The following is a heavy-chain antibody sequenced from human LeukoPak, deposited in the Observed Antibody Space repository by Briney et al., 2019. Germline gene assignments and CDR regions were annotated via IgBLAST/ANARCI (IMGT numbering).Heavy chain of an antibody. CDR3: ARDPHYDFWSGSNLYYYYYYMDV. Sequence: GGSLRLSCAASGFTFSRNSMNWVRQAPGKGLEWVSSISTSSIYIYYADSVKGRFTISRDNSKNTLYLQMNSLRAEDTAVYYCARDPHYDFWSGSNLYYYYYYMDVWGKGTTVTVSS. J-gene: IGHJ6*03. CDR2: ISTSSIYI. V-gene: IGHV3-21*01. CDR1: GFTFSRNS. D-gene: IGHD3-3*01.